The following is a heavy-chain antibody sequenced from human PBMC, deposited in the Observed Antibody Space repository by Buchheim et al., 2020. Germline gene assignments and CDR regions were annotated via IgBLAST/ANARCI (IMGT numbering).Heavy chain of an antibody. V-gene: IGHV3-23*01. Sequence: EVQLLESGGGLVQPGGSLRLSCAASGFTFSSYALSWVRQAPGKGLEWVSGISGSGVNTYYADSVRGRFTISRDNSKNTLYLQMNSLRAEDTAVYYCAKQIAARPTFIDYWGQGTL. CDR2: ISGSGVNT. J-gene: IGHJ4*02. CDR3: AKQIAARPTFIDY. CDR1: GFTFSSYA. D-gene: IGHD6-6*01.